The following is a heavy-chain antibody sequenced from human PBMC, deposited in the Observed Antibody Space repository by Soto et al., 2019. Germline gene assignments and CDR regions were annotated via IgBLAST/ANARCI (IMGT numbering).Heavy chain of an antibody. Sequence: EVQLVESGGGLVQPGGSLRLSCAASGFTFSSYWMHWVRQAPGKGLVWVSRINSDGSSTTYADSVKGRFTISRDNAKNALYLQMNSLRAGDTAVYYCARVYCSGGSGYHLDYWGQGTLVTVSS. V-gene: IGHV3-74*01. J-gene: IGHJ4*02. D-gene: IGHD2-15*01. CDR2: INSDGSST. CDR3: ARVYCSGGSGYHLDY. CDR1: GFTFSSYW.